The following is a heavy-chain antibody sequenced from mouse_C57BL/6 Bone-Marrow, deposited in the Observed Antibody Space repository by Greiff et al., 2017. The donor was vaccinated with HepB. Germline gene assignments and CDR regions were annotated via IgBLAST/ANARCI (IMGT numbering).Heavy chain of an antibody. CDR1: GYTFTSYW. CDR3: ARDYYGSNYAMDY. CDR2: IYPGSGST. D-gene: IGHD1-1*01. J-gene: IGHJ4*01. V-gene: IGHV1-55*01. Sequence: QVQLQQPGAELVKPGASVKMSCKASGYTFTSYWITWVKQRPGQGLEWIGDIYPGSGSTNYNEKFKSKATLTVDTSSSTAYMQLGSLTSEDSAVYYCARDYYGSNYAMDYWGQGTSVTVSS.